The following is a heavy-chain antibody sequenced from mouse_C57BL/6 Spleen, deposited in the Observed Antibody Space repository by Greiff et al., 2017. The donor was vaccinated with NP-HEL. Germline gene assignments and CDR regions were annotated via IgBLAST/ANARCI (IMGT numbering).Heavy chain of an antibody. CDR2: ISSGGSYT. V-gene: IGHV5-6*01. CDR3: ARQGDYYGSSPRAMDY. J-gene: IGHJ4*01. CDR1: GFTFSSYG. Sequence: EVQLQESGGDLVKPGGSLKLSCAASGFTFSSYGMSWVRQTPDKRLEWVATISSGGSYTYYPDSVKGRFTISRDNAKNTLYLQMSSLKSEDTAMYYCARQGDYYGSSPRAMDYWGQGTSVTVSS. D-gene: IGHD1-1*01.